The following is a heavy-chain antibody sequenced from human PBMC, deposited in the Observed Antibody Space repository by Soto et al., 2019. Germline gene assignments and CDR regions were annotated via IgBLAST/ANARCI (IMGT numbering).Heavy chain of an antibody. V-gene: IGHV5-51*01. CDR3: VRQRGGYCASVRCSGSYFYGMDV. CDR2: SYPGDSDT. J-gene: IGHJ6*02. Sequence: PLEPKQESSKCAGYNCASYCGRLVRQMQGKGLEWMGISYPGDSDTRYSPSFQGQVTISADKSITTAYLQWSSLKASDTAIYYCVRQRGGYCASVRCSGSYFYGMDVWAQGPTVTVSS. CDR1: GYNCASYC. D-gene: IGHD2-2*01.